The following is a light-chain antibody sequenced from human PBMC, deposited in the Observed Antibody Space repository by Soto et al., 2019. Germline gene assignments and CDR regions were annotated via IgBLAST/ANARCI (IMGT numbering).Light chain of an antibody. V-gene: IGKV3-15*01. CDR2: VAS. J-gene: IGKJ4*02. Sequence: EIVMTQSPATLSVSPGERATLSCRASQSVSSTLAWYQQKPGQTPKLLIYVASNRATGTPVRFSGSGSGTDFTLTISSLQSEDFAVYYCQQHNVWTLTFGGGNKVECK. CDR3: QQHNVWTLT. CDR1: QSVSST.